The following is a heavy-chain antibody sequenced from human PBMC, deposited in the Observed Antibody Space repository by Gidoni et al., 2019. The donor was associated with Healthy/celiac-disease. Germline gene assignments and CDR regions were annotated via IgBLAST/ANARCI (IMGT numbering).Heavy chain of an antibody. CDR2: IYYSGST. V-gene: IGHV4-39*01. J-gene: IGHJ4*02. Sequence: QLQLQESGPGLVKPSETRSLTCTVSGGSISSSSYYWGWIRQPPGKGLEWIGSIYYSGSTYYNPSLKSRVTISVDTSKNQFSLKLSSVTAADTAVYYCARINSSGPLRNDYWGQGTLVTVSS. CDR3: ARINSSGPLRNDY. D-gene: IGHD6-19*01. CDR1: GGSISSSSYY.